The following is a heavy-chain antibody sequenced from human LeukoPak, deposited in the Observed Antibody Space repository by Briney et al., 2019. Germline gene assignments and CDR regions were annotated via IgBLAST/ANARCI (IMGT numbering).Heavy chain of an antibody. V-gene: IGHV4-59*11. CDR1: GSPISSHY. D-gene: IGHD5-24*01. CDR3: ARWSRDGNKYFDY. Sequence: ASETLSLTCTVSGSPISSHYWNWIRQPPGKGLEWIGYIYYSGSTNYNPSLKSRVTISVDTSKNQFSLKLSSVTAADTAVYYCARWSRDGNKYFDYWGQGTLVTVSS. CDR2: IYYSGST. J-gene: IGHJ4*02.